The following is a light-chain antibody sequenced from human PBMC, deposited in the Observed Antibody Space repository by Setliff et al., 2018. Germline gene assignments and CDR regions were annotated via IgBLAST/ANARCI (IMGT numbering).Light chain of an antibody. Sequence: QSVLTQPPSASGSPGQSVTISCTGTSSDVGGYNYVSWYQQHPGKAPKLMIYEVSKRPSGVPDRFSGSKSGNTASLTVSGLQAEDEADYYCSSYAGSNNSPVVFGAGTKVTVL. J-gene: IGLJ1*01. V-gene: IGLV2-8*01. CDR2: EVS. CDR3: SSYAGSNNSPVV. CDR1: SSDVGGYNY.